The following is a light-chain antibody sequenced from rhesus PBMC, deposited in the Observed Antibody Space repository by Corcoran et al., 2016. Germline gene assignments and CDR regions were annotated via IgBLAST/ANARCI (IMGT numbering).Light chain of an antibody. V-gene: IGKV1-94*01. Sequence: DIQMTQSPSSLSASVGDRVTVTFRASQGINKESRWYQQKPGKAPTLLIYAASSLQAGVSSRFSGSGSGTDYTLTISSLQPEGVATYYSLQDYTTPYSFGQGTKVEIK. CDR3: LQDYTTPYS. J-gene: IGKJ2*01. CDR2: AAS. CDR1: QGINKE.